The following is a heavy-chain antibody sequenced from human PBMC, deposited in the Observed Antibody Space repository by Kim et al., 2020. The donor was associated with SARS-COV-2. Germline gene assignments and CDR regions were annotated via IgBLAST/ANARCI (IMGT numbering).Heavy chain of an antibody. V-gene: IGHV4-59*01. CDR3: ATSRYASSPFYFDS. CDR1: RASISDYY. D-gene: IGHD2-2*01. J-gene: IGHJ4*02. Sequence: SETLSLTCTVSRASISDYYWSWIRQPPGKGLGWIGYVHTSGSTNYNPSLKSRVTISADTSKNQFSLNLSSMTAADTAVYYCATSRYASSPFYFDSWGQGTLVTVSS. CDR2: VHTSGST.